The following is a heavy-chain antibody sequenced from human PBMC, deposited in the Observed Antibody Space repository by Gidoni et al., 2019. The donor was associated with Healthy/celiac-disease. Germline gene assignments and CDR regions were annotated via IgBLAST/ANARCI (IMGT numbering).Heavy chain of an antibody. CDR2: IKSKTDGGKT. CDR3: TTDYDSSGYDY. V-gene: IGHV3-15*07. D-gene: IGHD3-22*01. J-gene: IGHJ4*02. CDR1: GFPFSNAW. Sequence: EVQLVESGGGLVNPGGSLRLSCAASGFPFSNAWMNWVRQAPGKGREWVGRIKSKTDGGKTDYATPVKGRFTISRDDSKNTLYLKMNSLKTEDTAVYYCTTDYDSSGYDYWGQGTLVTVSS.